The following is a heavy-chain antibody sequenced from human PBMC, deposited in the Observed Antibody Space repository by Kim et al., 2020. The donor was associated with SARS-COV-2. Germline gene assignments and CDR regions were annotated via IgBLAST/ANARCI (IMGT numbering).Heavy chain of an antibody. CDR1: GYTFTSYG. Sequence: ASVKVSCKASGYTFTSYGISWVRQAPGQGLEWMGWISAYNGNTNYAQKLQGRVTMTTDTSTSTAYMELRSLRSDDTAVYYCARDFGITMVRGAPWDIWGQGTMVTVSS. V-gene: IGHV1-18*01. J-gene: IGHJ3*02. CDR3: ARDFGITMVRGAPWDI. D-gene: IGHD3-10*01. CDR2: ISAYNGNT.